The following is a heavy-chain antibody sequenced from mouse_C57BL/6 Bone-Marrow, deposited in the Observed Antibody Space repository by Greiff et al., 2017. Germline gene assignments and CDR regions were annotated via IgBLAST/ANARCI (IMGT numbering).Heavy chain of an antibody. J-gene: IGHJ1*03. CDR1: GYTFTDYY. CDR3: ARSGYYGSSPWYFDV. CDR2: IYPGSGNT. V-gene: IGHV1-76*01. D-gene: IGHD1-1*01. Sequence: VQLQQSGAELVRPGASVKLSCKASGYTFTDYYINWVKQRPGQGLEWIARIYPGSGNTYYNDKFKGKATLPVAKSSSTAYMQLSSLISEDSAVYFCARSGYYGSSPWYFDVWGTGTTVTVSS.